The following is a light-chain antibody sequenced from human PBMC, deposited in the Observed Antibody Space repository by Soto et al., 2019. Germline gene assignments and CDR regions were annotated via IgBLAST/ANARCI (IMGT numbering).Light chain of an antibody. Sequence: EIVLTQSPGTLSLSPGEGTTLSCRASQTVSKNYLAWYQQKPGQAPRLLIYAASSRTTGIPDRFSGSGSGTEFTLTISRLEPEDFAVFYCQQYAASPITFGQGTKVDIK. V-gene: IGKV3-20*01. CDR1: QTVSKNY. CDR3: QQYAASPIT. CDR2: AAS. J-gene: IGKJ1*01.